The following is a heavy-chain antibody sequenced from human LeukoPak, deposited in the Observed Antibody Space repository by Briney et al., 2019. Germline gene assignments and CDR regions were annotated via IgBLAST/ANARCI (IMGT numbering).Heavy chain of an antibody. D-gene: IGHD1-26*01. CDR3: ARDRSEGSGSYYSRGYFQH. J-gene: IGHJ1*01. CDR1: GFTFSSYA. CDR2: ISYDGSNK. Sequence: PGGSLRLSCAASGFTFSSYAMHWVRQAPGKGLEWMAVISYDGSNKYYADSAKGRFTISRDNSKNTLYLQMNSLRAEDTAVYYCARDRSEGSGSYYSRGYFQHWGQGTLVTVSS. V-gene: IGHV3-30*04.